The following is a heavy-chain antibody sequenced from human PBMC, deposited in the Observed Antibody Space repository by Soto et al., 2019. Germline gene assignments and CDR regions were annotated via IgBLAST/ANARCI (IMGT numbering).Heavy chain of an antibody. D-gene: IGHD6-19*01. CDR2: ISHDGGAK. Sequence: QVQLVESGGGVVQPGRSLRLSCAASGFTFSTTGMHWVRQAPGKGLEWVAMISHDGGAKYYADSVKGRITISRDTSNNTLYLQMNSLRPEDTAVYHCAKDLYGAGWYNYFDPWGQGTLVTVSS. CDR1: GFTFSTTG. J-gene: IGHJ5*02. CDR3: AKDLYGAGWYNYFDP. V-gene: IGHV3-30*18.